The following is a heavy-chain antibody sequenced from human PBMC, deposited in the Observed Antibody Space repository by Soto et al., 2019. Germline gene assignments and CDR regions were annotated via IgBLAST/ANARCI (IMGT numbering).Heavy chain of an antibody. CDR3: ARVLYYYDSSGYYLFDY. V-gene: IGHV4-31*03. D-gene: IGHD3-22*01. Sequence: SETLSLTCTVSGGSISSGGYYWSWIRQHPGKGLEWIGYIYYSGSTYYNPSLKSRVTISVDTSKNQFSLKLSSVTAADTAVYYCARVLYYYDSSGYYLFDYWGQGTLVTVSS. CDR2: IYYSGST. CDR1: GGSISSGGYY. J-gene: IGHJ4*02.